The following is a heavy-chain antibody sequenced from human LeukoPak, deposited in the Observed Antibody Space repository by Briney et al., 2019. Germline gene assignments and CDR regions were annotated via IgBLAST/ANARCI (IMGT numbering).Heavy chain of an antibody. D-gene: IGHD4-17*01. CDR1: GFTFRRYS. CDR2: ISGSGGST. J-gene: IGHJ6*02. V-gene: IGHV3-23*01. Sequence: GGSVRLSCAASGFTFRRYSMSWLRQPPARGLEWVSAISGSGGSTYYADSVKGRFTISRDSSKNALYLQMNSLRAEDTAVYYCAKEGAGDSDYYGMDVWGQGTTVTVSS. CDR3: AKEGAGDSDYYGMDV.